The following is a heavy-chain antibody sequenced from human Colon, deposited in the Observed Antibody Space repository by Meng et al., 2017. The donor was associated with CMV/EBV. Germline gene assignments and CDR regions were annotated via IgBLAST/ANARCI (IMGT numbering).Heavy chain of an antibody. CDR1: GLNFQNYA. V-gene: IGHV3-23*01. J-gene: IGHJ5*02. Sequence: GGSLRLSCEVSGLNFQNYAVTWVRQAPGKGLEWVSVISGSGGSTYYADSVKGRFTISRDNSKNTLYLQMNSLRAEDTAVYYCAKDRRYTSSSNWFDPWGQGTLVTVSS. D-gene: IGHD6-6*01. CDR3: AKDRRYTSSSNWFDP. CDR2: ISGSGGST.